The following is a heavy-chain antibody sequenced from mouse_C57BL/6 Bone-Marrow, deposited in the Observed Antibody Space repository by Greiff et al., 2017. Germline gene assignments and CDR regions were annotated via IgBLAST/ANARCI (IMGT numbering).Heavy chain of an antibody. CDR3: ARGELITTGYYAMDY. CDR2: ILPGSGST. Sequence: LVESGAELMKPGASVKISCKATGYTFSSYWIEWVKQRPGHGLEWIGEILPGSGSTNYNEKFKGKATFTADTSSNTAYMQLSSLTSEDSAVYYCARGELITTGYYAMDYWGQGTSVTVSS. J-gene: IGHJ4*01. D-gene: IGHD2-4*01. V-gene: IGHV1-9*01. CDR1: GYTFSSYW.